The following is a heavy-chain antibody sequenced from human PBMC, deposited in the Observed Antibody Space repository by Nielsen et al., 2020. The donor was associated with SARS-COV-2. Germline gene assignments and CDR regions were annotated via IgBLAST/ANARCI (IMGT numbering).Heavy chain of an antibody. J-gene: IGHJ4*02. CDR3: ARVGQWLGRDYFDY. CDR1: GLTVSRNY. CDR2: VYNDGTT. Sequence: GSLRLSCAASGLTVSRNYMTWVRQAPGKGLEWVSVVYNDGTTHYADSVKGRFTISRDNSKNTLYLQMNSLRVEDTAVYYCARVGQWLGRDYFDYWGQGTLVTVSS. D-gene: IGHD6-19*01. V-gene: IGHV3-53*01.